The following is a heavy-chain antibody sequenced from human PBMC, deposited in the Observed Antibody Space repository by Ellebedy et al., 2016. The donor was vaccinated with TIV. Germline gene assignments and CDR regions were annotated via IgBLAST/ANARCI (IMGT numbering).Heavy chain of an antibody. D-gene: IGHD5-18*01. CDR1: GGTFSSYA. J-gene: IGHJ6*02. Sequence: SVKVSCXASGGTFSSYAISWVRQAPAQGIEWMGGIIPIFGTANYAQKFQGRVTITADKSTSTAYMELSSLRSEDTAVYYCARAPPGYSYGFAYYYGMDVWGQGTTVTVSS. CDR2: IIPIFGTA. V-gene: IGHV1-69*06. CDR3: ARAPPGYSYGFAYYYGMDV.